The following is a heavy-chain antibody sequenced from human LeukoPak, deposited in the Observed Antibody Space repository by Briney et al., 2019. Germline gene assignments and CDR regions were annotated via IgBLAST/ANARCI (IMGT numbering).Heavy chain of an antibody. CDR1: GFIFTDYN. D-gene: IGHD3-10*01. J-gene: IGHJ4*02. V-gene: IGHV3-21*01. CDR3: TRDRGLDC. Sequence: GGSLRLSCTASGFIFTDYNMNWIRQTPGKGLGWVASVSSSSTYIHYAESVKGRFTISRDNAKNSLFLQMTSLRADDTGVYYCTRDRGLDCWGQGTRVTVAS. CDR2: VSSSSTYI.